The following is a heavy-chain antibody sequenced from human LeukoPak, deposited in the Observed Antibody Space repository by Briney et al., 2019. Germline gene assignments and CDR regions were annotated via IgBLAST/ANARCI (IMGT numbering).Heavy chain of an antibody. V-gene: IGHV4-4*07. CDR2: IYTSGSI. CDR1: GGSISSYY. J-gene: IGHJ3*02. CDR3: ARVGYDSSGYYYYAFDI. Sequence: PSETLSLTCTVSGGSISSYYWSWIRQPAGKGLEWIGRIYTSGSINYNPSLKSRVTMSVDTSKNQFSLKLSSVTAADTAVYYCARVGYDSSGYYYYAFDIWGQGTMVTVSS. D-gene: IGHD3-22*01.